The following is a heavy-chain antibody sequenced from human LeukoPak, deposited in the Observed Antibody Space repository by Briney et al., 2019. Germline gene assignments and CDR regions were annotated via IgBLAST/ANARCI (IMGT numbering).Heavy chain of an antibody. CDR1: GYTFTGYY. CDR3: ARGGGFYDILTGYIRGPYYYYMDV. CDR2: INPNGGGT. V-gene: IGHV1-2*02. J-gene: IGHJ6*03. D-gene: IGHD3-9*01. Sequence: ASVKVSCKASGYTFTGYYMHWVRQAPGQGLEWMGWINPNGGGTNYAQKFQGRVTMTRDTSISTAYMELSRLRSDDTAVYYCARGGGFYDILTGYIRGPYYYYMDVWGKGTTVTVSS.